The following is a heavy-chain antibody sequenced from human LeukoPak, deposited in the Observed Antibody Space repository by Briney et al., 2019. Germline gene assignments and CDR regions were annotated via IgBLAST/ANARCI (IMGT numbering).Heavy chain of an antibody. V-gene: IGHV3-23*01. Sequence: GGSLRLSCAASGFTFSSYAMSWVRQAPGKGLEWVSTISGSGGSTCYADSVKGRFTISRDNSENTLYLQVNSLRADDAAVYYCAKKVGATWLDYWGQGTLVTVSS. CDR3: AKKVGATWLDY. D-gene: IGHD1-26*01. J-gene: IGHJ4*02. CDR1: GFTFSSYA. CDR2: ISGSGGST.